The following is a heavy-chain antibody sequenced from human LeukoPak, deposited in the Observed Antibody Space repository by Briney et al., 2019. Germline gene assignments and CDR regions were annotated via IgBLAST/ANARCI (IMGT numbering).Heavy chain of an antibody. J-gene: IGHJ3*02. Sequence: ASVKVSCKASGYTFTSYGISWVRQAPGQGLEWMGWISAYNGNTNYAQKLQGRVTMTTDTSTSTAYMELRSLRSDDTAVYYCARAAKREVLLWFRDDDAFDIWGQGTMVTVSS. CDR2: ISAYNGNT. CDR3: ARAAKREVLLWFRDDDAFDI. V-gene: IGHV1-18*01. D-gene: IGHD3-10*01. CDR1: GYTFTSYG.